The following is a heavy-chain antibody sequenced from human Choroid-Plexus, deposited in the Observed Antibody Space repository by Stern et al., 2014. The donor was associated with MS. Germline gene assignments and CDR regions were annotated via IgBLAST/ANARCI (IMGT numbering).Heavy chain of an antibody. CDR2: ISYAGSDK. D-gene: IGHD2-15*01. CDR3: AKDRQWSTYFFDY. CDR1: GFTFSNFG. V-gene: IGHV3-30*18. Sequence: VQLVQSGGGVAQPGRPLILSCAASGFTFSNFGMHWVRQAPGKGLEWVALISYAGSDKYYADSVKGRFAIFRDNSKNTLYMHMNSLRAEDSAVYYCAKDRQWSTYFFDYWGQGSLFTVSA. J-gene: IGHJ4*02.